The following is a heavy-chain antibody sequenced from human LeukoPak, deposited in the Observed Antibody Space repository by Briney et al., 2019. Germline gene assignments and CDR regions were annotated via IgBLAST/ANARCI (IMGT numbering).Heavy chain of an antibody. J-gene: IGHJ6*02. D-gene: IGHD2-21*01. V-gene: IGHV3-33*01. CDR2: IWYDGSSK. CDR1: GFPFSAYG. Sequence: GRSLRLSCAASGFPFSAYGMHWVRQAPGKGLEWVAVIWYDGSSKNYVDSVKGRFTISRDNSKNTLYLQMNSLRLEDTAVYYCARGGGERGMDVWGQGTTVSVSS. CDR3: ARGGGERGMDV.